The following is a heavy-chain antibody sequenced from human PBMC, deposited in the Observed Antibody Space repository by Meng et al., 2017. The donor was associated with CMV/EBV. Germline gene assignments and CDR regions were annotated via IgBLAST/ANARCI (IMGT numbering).Heavy chain of an antibody. Sequence: SVKSSCKVSVRTFSSYVISWVRQASGQGLEWMGGITPILGIANYAHKFQGRVTITADKSTSTAYMELSSLRSEDTAVYYCATGYSPEWYYYGMDVWGQGTTVTVSS. CDR3: ATGYSPEWYYYGMDV. CDR1: VRTFSSYV. CDR2: ITPILGIA. J-gene: IGHJ6*02. D-gene: IGHD5-18*01. V-gene: IGHV1-69*10.